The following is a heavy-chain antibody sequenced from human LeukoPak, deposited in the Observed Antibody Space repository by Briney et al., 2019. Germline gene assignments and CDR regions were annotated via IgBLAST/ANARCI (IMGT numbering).Heavy chain of an antibody. D-gene: IGHD6-6*01. J-gene: IGHJ4*02. V-gene: IGHV3-33*01. CDR3: ARVDLSYSSYHIDY. CDR2: IWYDGSNK. CDR1: GFTFSSYG. Sequence: PGRSLRLSCAASGFTFSSYGMHWVRQAPGKGLEWVAVIWYDGSNKYYADSVKGRFTISRDNSKNTLYLQMNSLRAEDTAVYYCARVDLSYSSYHIDYWGQGTLVTVSS.